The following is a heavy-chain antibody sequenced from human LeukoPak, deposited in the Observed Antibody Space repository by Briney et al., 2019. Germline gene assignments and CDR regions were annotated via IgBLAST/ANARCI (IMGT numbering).Heavy chain of an antibody. CDR3: ASKAYGSGRTFDY. D-gene: IGHD3-10*01. Sequence: SQTLSLTCTVSGGSISSGGYYWSWIRQHPGKGLEWIGYIYYSGSTYYNPSLKSRVTISVDTSKNQFSLKLSSVTAADTAVYYCASKAYGSGRTFDYWGQGTLVTVSS. J-gene: IGHJ4*02. V-gene: IGHV4-31*03. CDR1: GGSISSGGYY. CDR2: IYYSGST.